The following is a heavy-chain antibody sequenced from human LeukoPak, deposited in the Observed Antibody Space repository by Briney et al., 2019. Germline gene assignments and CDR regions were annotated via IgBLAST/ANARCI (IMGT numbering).Heavy chain of an antibody. CDR2: IKSKTDGGTT. J-gene: IGHJ4*02. D-gene: IGHD6-19*01. CDR1: GFTFSNAW. Sequence: GGSLRLSCAASGFTFSNAWMSWVRQAPGKGLEWVGRIKSKTDGGTTDYAAPVKGRFTISRDDSKNSLYLQMNSLRAEDTAVYYCARDRASYNSGWYGDYWGQGTLVTVSS. V-gene: IGHV3-15*01. CDR3: ARDRASYNSGWYGDY.